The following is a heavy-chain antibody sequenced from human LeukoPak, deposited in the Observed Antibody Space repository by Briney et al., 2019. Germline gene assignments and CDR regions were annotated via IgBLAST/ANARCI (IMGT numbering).Heavy chain of an antibody. CDR1: GYTFTSYD. D-gene: IGHD3-22*01. J-gene: IGHJ3*02. CDR2: MNPNSGNT. Sequence: ASLKVSCKASGYTFTSYDINWVRQATGQGLEWMGWMNPNSGNTGYAQKFQGRVTMTRNTSISTAYMELSSLRSEDTAVYYCARASYYDSSGYLGELDAFDIWGQGTMVTVSS. V-gene: IGHV1-8*01. CDR3: ARASYYDSSGYLGELDAFDI.